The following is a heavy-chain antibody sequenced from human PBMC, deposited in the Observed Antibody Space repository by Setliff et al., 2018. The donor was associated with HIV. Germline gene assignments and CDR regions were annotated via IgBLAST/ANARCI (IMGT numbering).Heavy chain of an antibody. CDR2: IYHTGSS. CDR3: ARGVGGTGNDAFDN. Sequence: SETLSLTCDVSGFSISSRYYWGWIRQSPGKGLEWIGNIYHTGSSYYNPSLNDRATISLDTSKNQFSLKLNSVTAADTGLYYCARGVGGTGNDAFDNWGQGTMVTVSS. J-gene: IGHJ3*02. CDR1: GFSISSRYY. D-gene: IGHD1-1*01. V-gene: IGHV4-38-2*01.